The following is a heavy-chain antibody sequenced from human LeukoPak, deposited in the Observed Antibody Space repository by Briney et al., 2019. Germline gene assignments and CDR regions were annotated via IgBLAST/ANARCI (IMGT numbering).Heavy chain of an antibody. Sequence: GGSLRLSCAASGFTFSSYEMNWVRQAPGKGLEWVSYISSSGSTIYYADSVKARFTTSRDNAKNSLYLQMNSLRAEDTAVYYCARSTYYYDSSGFNYAAFDIWGQGTMVTVSS. V-gene: IGHV3-48*03. CDR3: ARSTYYYDSSGFNYAAFDI. J-gene: IGHJ3*02. CDR1: GFTFSSYE. CDR2: ISSSGSTI. D-gene: IGHD3-22*01.